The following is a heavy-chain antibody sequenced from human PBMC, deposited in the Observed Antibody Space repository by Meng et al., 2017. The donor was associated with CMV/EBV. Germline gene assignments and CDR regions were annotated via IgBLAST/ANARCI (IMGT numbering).Heavy chain of an antibody. J-gene: IGHJ4*02. CDR1: GFTFGDYT. CDR3: TRVSY. V-gene: IGHV3-49*04. Sequence: GESLKISCTASGFTFGDYTMNWVRQAPGKGLEWVGFIKSKAYGGTTEYAASVKGRFTISRDDSKSIAYLQMNSLKTEDTAVYYCTRVSYWGQGTLVTVSS. CDR2: IKSKAYGGTT.